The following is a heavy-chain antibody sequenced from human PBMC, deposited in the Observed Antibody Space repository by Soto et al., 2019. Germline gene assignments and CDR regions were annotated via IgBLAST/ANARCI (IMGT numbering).Heavy chain of an antibody. Sequence: SETLCLTCTVSGGSISSYYWSWIRQPPGKGLEWIGYIYHSGSTNYNPSLKSRATISVDTSKNQFSLKLSSVTAADTAVYYCASSLRYVDGLLSFYWFDPWGQGTLVTVSS. D-gene: IGHD3-9*01. CDR3: ASSLRYVDGLLSFYWFDP. CDR2: IYHSGST. CDR1: GGSISSYY. V-gene: IGHV4-59*08. J-gene: IGHJ5*02.